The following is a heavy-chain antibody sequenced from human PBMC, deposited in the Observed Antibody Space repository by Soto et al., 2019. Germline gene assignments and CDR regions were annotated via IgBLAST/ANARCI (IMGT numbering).Heavy chain of an antibody. Sequence: ASVNVSCKASGYTFTSYGISWVRQAPGQGLEWMGWISAYNGNTNYAQKLQGRVTMTTDTSTSTAYMELRSLRSDDTAVYYCAFGYPGMIRCYYYGMDVWGQGTTVTVSS. CDR3: AFGYPGMIRCYYYGMDV. D-gene: IGHD3-10*01. J-gene: IGHJ6*02. CDR2: ISAYNGNT. CDR1: GYTFTSYG. V-gene: IGHV1-18*04.